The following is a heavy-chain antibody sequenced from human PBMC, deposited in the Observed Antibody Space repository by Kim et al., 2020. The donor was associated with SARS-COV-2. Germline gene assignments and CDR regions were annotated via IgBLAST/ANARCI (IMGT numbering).Heavy chain of an antibody. Sequence: RFTISRDNAKNTLYLQMNSLRGEDTAVYYCARAMGAGDIVVVPAALSFDYWGQGTLVTVSS. J-gene: IGHJ4*02. V-gene: IGHV3-53*01. CDR3: ARAMGAGDIVVVPAALSFDY. D-gene: IGHD2-2*01.